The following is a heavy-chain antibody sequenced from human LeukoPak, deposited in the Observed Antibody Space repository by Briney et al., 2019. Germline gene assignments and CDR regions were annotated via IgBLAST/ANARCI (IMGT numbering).Heavy chain of an antibody. CDR3: AKDNDMFNVGYYYAMDV. V-gene: IGHV3-30*02. CDR1: GFTFGSYG. D-gene: IGHD3-9*01. J-gene: IGHJ6*02. CDR2: IRYGETNK. Sequence: GGSLRLSCAASGFTFGSYGMHWVRQAPGKGLEWVAFIRYGETNKYYEDSVKGRFTVSRDISKNTLYLQMNSLRAEDTAVYYCAKDNDMFNVGYYYAMDVWGQGTTVTVSS.